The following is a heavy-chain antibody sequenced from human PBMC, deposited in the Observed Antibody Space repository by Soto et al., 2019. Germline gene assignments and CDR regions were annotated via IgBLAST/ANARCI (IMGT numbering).Heavy chain of an antibody. CDR2: IYPGDSDT. CDR1: GYSFTSYW. Sequence: PGESLKISCKGSGYSFTSYWIGWVRQMPGKGLEWMGIIYPGDSDTRYSPSFQGQVTISADKSISTAYLQWSSLRASDTAMYYCARRSYNWNYRRGFDPWGQGTLVTVSS. V-gene: IGHV5-51*01. D-gene: IGHD1-7*01. CDR3: ARRSYNWNYRRGFDP. J-gene: IGHJ5*02.